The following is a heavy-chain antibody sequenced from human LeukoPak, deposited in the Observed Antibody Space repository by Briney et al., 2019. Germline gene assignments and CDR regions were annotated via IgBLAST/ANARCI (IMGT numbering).Heavy chain of an antibody. V-gene: IGHV4-34*01. CDR1: GGSFSGYY. J-gene: IGHJ5*02. CDR2: INHSGST. D-gene: IGHD2-2*01. CDR3: ARGGIVVVPAATNWFDP. Sequence: SETLSLTCAVYGGSFSGYYWSWIRQPPGKGLDGLGEINHSGSTNYNPSLKSRVTISVDTSKNQFSLKLSSVTAADTAVYYCARGGIVVVPAATNWFDPWGQGTLVTVSS.